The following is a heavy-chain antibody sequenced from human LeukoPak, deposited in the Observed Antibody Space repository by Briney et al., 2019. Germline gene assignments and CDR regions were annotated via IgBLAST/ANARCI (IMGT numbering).Heavy chain of an antibody. Sequence: SETLSLTCAVYGGSFSGYYWSWIRQPPGKGLEWIGEINHSGSTNYNPSLKSRVTTSVDTSKNQFSLKLSSVTAADTAVYYCARGRMGPYYYDSSGPHYFDYWGQGTLVTVSS. CDR1: GGSFSGYY. CDR2: INHSGST. J-gene: IGHJ4*02. V-gene: IGHV4-34*01. D-gene: IGHD3-22*01. CDR3: ARGRMGPYYYDSSGPHYFDY.